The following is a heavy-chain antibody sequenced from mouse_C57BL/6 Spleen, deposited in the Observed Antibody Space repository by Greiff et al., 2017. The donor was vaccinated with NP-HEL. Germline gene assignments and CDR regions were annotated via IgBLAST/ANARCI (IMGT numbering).Heavy chain of an antibody. V-gene: IGHV5-9-1*02. D-gene: IGHD2-5*01. CDR3: TREGYSNYGRFAY. J-gene: IGHJ3*01. CDR1: GFTFSSYA. CDR2: ISSGGDYI. Sequence: DVKLVESGEGLVKPGGSLKLSCAASGFTFSSYAMSWVRQTPEKRLEWVAYISSGGDYIYYADTVKGRFTISRDNARNTLYLQLSSLKSEDTAMYYCTREGYSNYGRFAYWGQGTLVTVSA.